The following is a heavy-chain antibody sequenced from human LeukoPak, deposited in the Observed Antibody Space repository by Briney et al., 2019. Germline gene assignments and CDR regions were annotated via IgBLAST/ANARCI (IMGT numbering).Heavy chain of an antibody. J-gene: IGHJ3*02. V-gene: IGHV5-51*01. CDR3: ASGRHDILTGYYFGGDAFDI. CDR2: IYPGDSDT. D-gene: IGHD3-9*01. Sequence: GESLKISCKGSGYSFTSYWIGWVRQMPGKGLEWMGIIYPGDSDTRYSPSFQGQVTTSADKSISTAYLQWSSLKASDTAMYYCASGRHDILTGYYFGGDAFDIWGQGTMVTVSS. CDR1: GYSFTSYW.